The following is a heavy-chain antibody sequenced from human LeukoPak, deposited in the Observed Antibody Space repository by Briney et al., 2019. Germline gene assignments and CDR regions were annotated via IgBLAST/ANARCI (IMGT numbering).Heavy chain of an antibody. Sequence: PGGSLRLSCTVSGLTVSSNSMSWVRQAPGKGLEWVSFIYSAGNTHYSDSVKGRFTISRDNSKNTLYLQMNSLRAEDTAVYYCAKDLSVVDRTDYWGQGTLVTVSS. D-gene: IGHD3-22*01. CDR2: IYSAGNT. J-gene: IGHJ4*02. CDR3: AKDLSVVDRTDY. V-gene: IGHV3-53*01. CDR1: GLTVSSNS.